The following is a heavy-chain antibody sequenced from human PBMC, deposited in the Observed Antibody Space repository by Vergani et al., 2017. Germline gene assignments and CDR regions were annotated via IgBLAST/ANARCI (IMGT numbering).Heavy chain of an antibody. D-gene: IGHD3-10*01. Sequence: EVQLLESGGGLVQPGGSLRLICAASEFTFSNYAMNLVRQAPGKGLEWVSGIRGSGLSAYYTDSVKGRFTISRDNSKNMLFLQMNNLRTEDTAIYYCAKQYFVSGNYLFDYWGQGTLVTVSS. CDR3: AKQYFVSGNYLFDY. CDR1: EFTFSNYA. V-gene: IGHV3-23*01. J-gene: IGHJ4*02. CDR2: IRGSGLSA.